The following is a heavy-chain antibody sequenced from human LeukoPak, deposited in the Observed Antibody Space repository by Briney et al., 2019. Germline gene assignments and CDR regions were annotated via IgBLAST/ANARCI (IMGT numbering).Heavy chain of an antibody. CDR2: ISPTGSTT. CDR1: GFSFSGHW. Sequence: GGSLRLSCTASGFSFSGHWMHWARQLPGKGLVWVSRISPTGSTTSYADSVKGRFTVSRDNAKNTLYLQVNNLRAEDTAVYYCARGPYSHWSGIDFWGQGTLLTVSS. D-gene: IGHD1-14*01. CDR3: ARGPYSHWSGIDF. J-gene: IGHJ4*02. V-gene: IGHV3-74*01.